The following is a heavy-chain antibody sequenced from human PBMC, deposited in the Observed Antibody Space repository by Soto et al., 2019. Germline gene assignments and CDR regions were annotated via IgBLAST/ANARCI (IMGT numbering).Heavy chain of an antibody. V-gene: IGHV3-11*06. CDR2: ISSSSSYT. CDR1: GFTFSDYY. J-gene: IGHJ4*02. Sequence: GGSLRLSCAASGFTFSDYYMSWIRQAPGKGLEWVSYISSSSSYTNYADSVKGRFTISRDNAKNSLYLQMNSLRAEDTAVYYCARVWYYGSGYFDYWGQGTLVTVSS. CDR3: ARVWYYGSGYFDY. D-gene: IGHD3-10*01.